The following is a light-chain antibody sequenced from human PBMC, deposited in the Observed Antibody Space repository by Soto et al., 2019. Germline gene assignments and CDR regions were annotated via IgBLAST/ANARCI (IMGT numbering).Light chain of an antibody. V-gene: IGKV1-39*01. CDR1: QSINY. Sequence: DIQMTQSPSSLSASVGDRVTITCRASQSINYLNWYQQESGKAPKLLIYATYNLQSGVPSRFSGSGSGTDLTLPISDLQREDFATYYCQQSDRTPLTFGGGTKVEI. CDR2: ATY. CDR3: QQSDRTPLT. J-gene: IGKJ4*01.